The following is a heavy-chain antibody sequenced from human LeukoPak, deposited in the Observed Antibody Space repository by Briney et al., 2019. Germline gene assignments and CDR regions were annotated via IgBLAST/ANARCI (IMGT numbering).Heavy chain of an antibody. CDR3: ARGHINYYGSGSQAAYNWFDP. D-gene: IGHD3-10*01. V-gene: IGHV4-34*01. Sequence: SETLSLTCAVYGGSFSGYYWSWIRQPPGKGLEWIGEINHSGSTNYNPSLKSRVTISVDTSKNQFSLKLSSVTAADTAVYYCARGHINYYGSGSQAAYNWFDPWGQGTLVTVSS. CDR2: INHSGST. CDR1: GGSFSGYY. J-gene: IGHJ5*02.